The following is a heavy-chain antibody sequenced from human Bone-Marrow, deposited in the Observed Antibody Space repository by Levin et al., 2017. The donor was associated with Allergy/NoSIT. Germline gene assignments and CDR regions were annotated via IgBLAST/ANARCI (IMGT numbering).Heavy chain of an antibody. J-gene: IGHJ3*02. CDR1: GYSFTSYW. V-gene: IGHV5-51*01. CDR2: IFPDDSDT. CDR3: ARRGYCSSTNCYWYAFEI. Sequence: GESLKISCEASGYSFTSYWIGWVRQMPGKGLEWMGSIFPDDSDTKYSPSFQGQVPFSADKSISTAYLQWSSLKASDTAIYYCARRGYCSSTNCYWYAFEIWGQGTMVIVSS. D-gene: IGHD2-2*01.